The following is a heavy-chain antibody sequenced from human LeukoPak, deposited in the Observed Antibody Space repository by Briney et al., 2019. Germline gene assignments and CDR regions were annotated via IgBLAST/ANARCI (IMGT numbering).Heavy chain of an antibody. CDR1: GGSISSYY. Sequence: PSETLSPTCTVSGGSISSYYWSWIRQPAGKGLEWIGRIYTSGSTNYNPSLKSRVTMSVDTSKNQLSLKLSSVAAADTAVYYCARASGWYLGNWFDPWGQGTLVTVSS. D-gene: IGHD6-19*01. CDR2: IYTSGST. V-gene: IGHV4-4*07. CDR3: ARASGWYLGNWFDP. J-gene: IGHJ5*02.